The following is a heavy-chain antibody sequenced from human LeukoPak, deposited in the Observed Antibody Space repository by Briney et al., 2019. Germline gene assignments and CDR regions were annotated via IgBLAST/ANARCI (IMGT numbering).Heavy chain of an antibody. CDR3: ARSAFLVTAPGLYYFDY. CDR1: GGSISSYY. J-gene: IGHJ4*02. CDR2: IYNSGST. V-gene: IGHV4-4*07. D-gene: IGHD6-13*01. Sequence: SETLSLTCTVSGGSISSYYWSWIRQPAGKGLEWIGHIYNSGSTNYNPSLKGRVTMSVATSKNQFSLHLSSVTAADAAVYYCARSAFLVTAPGLYYFDYWGQGTLVAVSS.